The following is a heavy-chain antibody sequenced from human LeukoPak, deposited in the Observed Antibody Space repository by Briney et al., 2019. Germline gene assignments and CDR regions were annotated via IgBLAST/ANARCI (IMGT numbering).Heavy chain of an antibody. CDR1: GGSISSSSYY. J-gene: IGHJ5*02. Sequence: SETLSLTCTVSGGSISSSSYYWGWIRQPPGKGLEWIGSIYYSGSTYYNPSLKSRVTISVDTSKNQFSLKLSSVTAADRAVYYCARPPGIAAAGTGWFDPWGQGTLVTVSS. CDR3: ARPPGIAAAGTGWFDP. D-gene: IGHD6-13*01. V-gene: IGHV4-39*07. CDR2: IYYSGST.